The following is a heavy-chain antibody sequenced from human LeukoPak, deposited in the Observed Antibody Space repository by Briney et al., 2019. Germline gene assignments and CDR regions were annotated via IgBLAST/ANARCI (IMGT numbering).Heavy chain of an antibody. J-gene: IGHJ4*02. V-gene: IGHV3-64*01. D-gene: IGHD3-9*01. Sequence: AISSNGCTTYYANSVNGRFTISRDNSKNTLYLQMGSLRAEDMAVYYCARLEGDILTGSIDYWGQGTLVTVSS. CDR2: ISSNGCTT. CDR3: ARLEGDILTGSIDY.